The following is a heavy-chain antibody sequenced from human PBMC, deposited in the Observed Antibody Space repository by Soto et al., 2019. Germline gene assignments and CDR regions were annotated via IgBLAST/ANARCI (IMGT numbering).Heavy chain of an antibody. V-gene: IGHV4-4*02. Sequence: PSETLSLXCAVSGGSISSSNWWSWVRQPPGKGLEWIGEIYHSGSTNYNPSLKSRVTISVDKSKNQFSLKLSSVTAADTAVYYCARAIAVAVNWFDPWGQGTLVTVSS. CDR2: IYHSGST. D-gene: IGHD6-19*01. J-gene: IGHJ5*02. CDR1: GGSISSSNW. CDR3: ARAIAVAVNWFDP.